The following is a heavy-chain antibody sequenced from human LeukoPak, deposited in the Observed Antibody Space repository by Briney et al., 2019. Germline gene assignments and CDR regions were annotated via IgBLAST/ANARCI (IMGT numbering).Heavy chain of an antibody. CDR1: GDSLSSGGYY. Sequence: KSSETLSLTCTVSGDSLSSGGYYWSWFRQHPGKGLEWIGYIYYSGSTYYNPPLKSRVTISVDTSKNQFSLKLSSVTAADTAVYYCARGGYSSGWYRVWGQGTLVTVSS. CDR2: IYYSGST. CDR3: ARGGYSSGWYRV. D-gene: IGHD6-19*01. J-gene: IGHJ4*02. V-gene: IGHV4-31*03.